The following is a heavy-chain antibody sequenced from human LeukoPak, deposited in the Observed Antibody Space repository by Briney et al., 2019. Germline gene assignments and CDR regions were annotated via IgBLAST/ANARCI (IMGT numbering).Heavy chain of an antibody. V-gene: IGHV1-24*01. J-gene: IGHJ5*02. CDR2: FDPEDGET. Sequence: ASVKVSCKVSGYTLTELSMHWVRQAPGRGLEWMGGFDPEDGETIYAQKFQGRVTMTEDTSTDTAYMELSSLRSEDTAVYYCATPQRITMVRGVEGGFDPWGQGTLVTVSS. D-gene: IGHD3-10*01. CDR3: ATPQRITMVRGVEGGFDP. CDR1: GYTLTELS.